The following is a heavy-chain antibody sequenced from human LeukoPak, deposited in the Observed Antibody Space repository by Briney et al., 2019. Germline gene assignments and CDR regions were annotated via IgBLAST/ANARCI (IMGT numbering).Heavy chain of an antibody. CDR2: IKQDGSEK. V-gene: IGHV3-7*01. CDR1: GFTFSSYW. CDR3: ARGGGYAWDY. D-gene: IGHD5-12*01. Sequence: GGSLTLSCTTSGFTFSSYWMNWVRQAPGKGLEWVANIKQDGSEKYYVDSVKGRFTISRDNAKNSLYLQMNSLRADDTAVYYCARGGGYAWDYWGQGTLVTVSS. J-gene: IGHJ4*02.